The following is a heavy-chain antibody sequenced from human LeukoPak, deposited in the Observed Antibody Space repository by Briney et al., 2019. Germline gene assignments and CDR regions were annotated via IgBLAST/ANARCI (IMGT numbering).Heavy chain of an antibody. CDR1: GFTFITYW. CDR3: AKGVGAVAMGSYFDY. D-gene: IGHD6-19*01. V-gene: IGHV3-74*01. Sequence: GGSLRLPCAASGFTFITYWMHWVRQAPGKGLVWVSRINPDGSTTSYADSVKGRFTVSGDNAKNTLYLQMNSLRVEDTAVYYCAKGVGAVAMGSYFDYWGQGTLVTVSS. J-gene: IGHJ4*02. CDR2: INPDGSTT.